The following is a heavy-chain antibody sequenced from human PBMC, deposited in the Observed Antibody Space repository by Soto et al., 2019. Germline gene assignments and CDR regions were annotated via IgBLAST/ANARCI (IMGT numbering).Heavy chain of an antibody. D-gene: IGHD4-17*01. CDR2: ITPVFGTA. V-gene: IGHV1-69*01. CDR1: ADTFNSYS. CDR3: ARSLEMTTVTNWFHP. Sequence: QVQLVQSGAEVKKPGSSVKVSCKASADTFNSYSLSWLRQAPGQRLEWMGGITPVFGTADYAQSFEDRLTITKNDPTGTVYVELSTLRSDDTAVYYGARSLEMTTVTNWFHPWGQGALVTVSS. J-gene: IGHJ5*02.